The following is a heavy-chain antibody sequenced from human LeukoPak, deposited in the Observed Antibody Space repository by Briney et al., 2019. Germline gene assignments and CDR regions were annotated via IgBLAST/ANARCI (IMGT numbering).Heavy chain of an antibody. D-gene: IGHD3-9*01. CDR1: GFTFSSYA. CDR2: ISGSGGST. V-gene: IGHV3-23*01. J-gene: IGHJ4*02. Sequence: GGSLRLSCAASGFTFSSYAMSWVRQAPGKGLEWVSAISGSGGSTYYADSVKGRFTISRDNSKNALYLQLTSLRLEDTALYYCVKDLTGTWSFDYWGQGTLVTVSS. CDR3: VKDLTGTWSFDY.